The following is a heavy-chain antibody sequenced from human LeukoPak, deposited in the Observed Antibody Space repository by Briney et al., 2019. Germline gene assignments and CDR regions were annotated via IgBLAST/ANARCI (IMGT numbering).Heavy chain of an antibody. V-gene: IGHV1-3*01. CDR1: GYTFTSYA. CDR3: ARCIEDYDFWSGPPGLDP. CDR2: INAGNGNT. Sequence: ASVKVSCKASGYTFTSYAMHWVRQAPGQRLEWMGSINAGNGNTKYSQKFQGRVTMTTDTSTSTAYMELRSLRSDDTAVYYCARCIEDYDFWSGPPGLDPWGQGTLVTVSS. J-gene: IGHJ5*02. D-gene: IGHD3-3*01.